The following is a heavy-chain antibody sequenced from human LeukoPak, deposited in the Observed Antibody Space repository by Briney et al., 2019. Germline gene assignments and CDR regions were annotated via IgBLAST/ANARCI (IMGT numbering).Heavy chain of an antibody. CDR2: ISAYNGDT. V-gene: IGHV1-18*01. D-gene: IGHD6-13*01. CDR3: ARTYSSNNWFDP. CDR1: GYTFTSYG. J-gene: IGHJ5*02. Sequence: ASVKVSCKASGYTFTSYGISWVRQAPGQGLEWMGWISAYNGDTNYAQKLQGRVTMTTDTSTSTAYMELRSLRSDDTAVYYCARTYSSNNWFDPWGQGTLVTVSS.